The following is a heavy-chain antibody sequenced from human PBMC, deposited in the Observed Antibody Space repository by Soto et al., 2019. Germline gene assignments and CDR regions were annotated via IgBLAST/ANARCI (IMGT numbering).Heavy chain of an antibody. J-gene: IGHJ5*02. V-gene: IGHV1-69*13. CDR2: IIPIFGTA. CDR1: GGTFSSDA. CDR3: ARRAGYCSSTSCFTPYNWFDP. D-gene: IGHD2-2*01. Sequence: ASVKVSCKASGGTFSSDAISWVRQAPGQGLEWMGGIIPIFGTANYAQKFQGRVTITADESTSTAYMELSSLRSEDTAVYYCARRAGYCSSTSCFTPYNWFDPWGQGTLVTVS.